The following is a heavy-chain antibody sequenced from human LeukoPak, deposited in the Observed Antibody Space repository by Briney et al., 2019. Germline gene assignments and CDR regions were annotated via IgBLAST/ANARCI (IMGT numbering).Heavy chain of an antibody. CDR2: IYTTGST. V-gene: IGHV4-61*02. J-gene: IGHJ4*02. D-gene: IGHD3-22*01. CDR3: ARVTTGGYYNC. Sequence: SETLSLTCTVSGGSISSGTYYWTWIRQPAGKGLEWIGRIYTTGSTNYNPSLKSRVTMSTDTSKNQFSLKLSSVTAADTAVYYCARVTTGGYYNCWGQGTLVTVSS. CDR1: GGSISSGTYY.